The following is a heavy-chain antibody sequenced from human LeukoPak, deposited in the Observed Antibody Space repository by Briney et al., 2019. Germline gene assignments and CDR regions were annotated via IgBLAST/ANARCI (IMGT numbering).Heavy chain of an antibody. J-gene: IGHJ4*02. Sequence: PGGSLRLSCAASGFTLSSYWMSWVRQAPGKGLEWVANIKQDGSEKYYVDSVKGRFTISRDNAKNSLYLQMNSLRAEDTAVYYCARVRGRLNDYWGQGTLVTVSS. CDR1: GFTLSSYW. CDR2: IKQDGSEK. D-gene: IGHD1-26*01. V-gene: IGHV3-7*01. CDR3: ARVRGRLNDY.